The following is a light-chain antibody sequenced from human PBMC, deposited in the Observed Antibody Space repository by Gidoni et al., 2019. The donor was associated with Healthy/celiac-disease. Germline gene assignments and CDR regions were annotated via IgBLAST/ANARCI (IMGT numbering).Light chain of an antibody. CDR3: QQYYSTPQT. Sequence: DIVMTQSPASLAVSLGERATINCKSSKSVLYSSNNKNYLAWYQQKPGQPPKLLIYGASTRESGVPDRFSGSGSGTDFTLTISSLQAEDVAVYYCQQYYSTPQTFGQGTKVEIK. CDR1: KSVLYSSNNKNY. J-gene: IGKJ1*01. CDR2: GAS. V-gene: IGKV4-1*01.